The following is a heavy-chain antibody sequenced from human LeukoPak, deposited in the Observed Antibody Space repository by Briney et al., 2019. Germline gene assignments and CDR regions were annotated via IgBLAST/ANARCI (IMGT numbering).Heavy chain of an antibody. CDR1: GYSFTSYW. CDR2: IYPGDSDT. D-gene: IGHD2-2*01. V-gene: IGHV5-51*01. Sequence: GESLQISCKGSGYSFTSYWIGWVRQMPGKGLEWMGIIYPGDSDTRYSPSFQGQVTISADKSISTAYLQWSSLKASGTAMYYCASGIGYGYCSSTSCYAFDIWGQGTMVTVSS. CDR3: ASGIGYGYCSSTSCYAFDI. J-gene: IGHJ3*02.